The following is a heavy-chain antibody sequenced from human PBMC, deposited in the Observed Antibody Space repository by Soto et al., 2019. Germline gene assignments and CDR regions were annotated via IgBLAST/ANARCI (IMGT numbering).Heavy chain of an antibody. CDR1: NASISSSYY. CDR2: IYYSGST. D-gene: IGHD1-1*01. CDR3: ARRYGYSFDY. J-gene: IGHJ4*02. V-gene: IGHV4-59*08. Sequence: TLSLTCTVSNASISSSYYWSWIRQPPGKGLEWIGYIYYSGSTNYNPSLKSRVTISVDTSKNQFSLKLSSVTAADTAVYYCARRYGYSFDYWGQGTLVTVSS.